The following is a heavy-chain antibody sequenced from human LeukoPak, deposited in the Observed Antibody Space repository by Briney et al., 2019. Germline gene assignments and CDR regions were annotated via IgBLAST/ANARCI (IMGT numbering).Heavy chain of an antibody. CDR1: GFTFSSYG. Sequence: PGRSLRLSCAASGFTFSSYGMHWVRQAPGKGLEWVAVIWYDGSNKYYADSVKGRFTISRDNSKNTLYLQMNSLRAEDTAVYYCARTMVRGVTLDAFDIWGQGTMATVSS. V-gene: IGHV3-33*01. D-gene: IGHD3-10*01. CDR3: ARTMVRGVTLDAFDI. J-gene: IGHJ3*02. CDR2: IWYDGSNK.